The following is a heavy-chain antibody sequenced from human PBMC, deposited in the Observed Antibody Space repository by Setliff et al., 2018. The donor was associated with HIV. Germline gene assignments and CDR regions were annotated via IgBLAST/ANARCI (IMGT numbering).Heavy chain of an antibody. Sequence: ASVKVSCKASTNIFTGYFIHWVRQAPGQGPEWMGWINVNSGDSKTAQKFQGRVTVTRDTSIATAYMELSSLTSGDTAVYHCARDYFPHSRRNFGSGDYFHFWGQGSRVTVSS. V-gene: IGHV1-2*02. CDR2: INVNSGDS. CDR3: ARDYFPHSRRNFGSGDYFHF. J-gene: IGHJ4*02. D-gene: IGHD3-10*01. CDR1: TNIFTGYF.